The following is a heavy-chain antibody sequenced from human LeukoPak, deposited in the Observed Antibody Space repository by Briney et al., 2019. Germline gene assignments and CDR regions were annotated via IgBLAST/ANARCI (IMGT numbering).Heavy chain of an antibody. CDR3: AKDLQQQPVEWDYYYYMDV. V-gene: IGHV3-23*01. Sequence: GSLRLSCAASGFTFSSYGMSWVRQAPGKGLEWVSAISGSGGSTYYADSVKGRFTISRDNSKNTLCLQMNSLRAEDTAVYYCAKDLQQQPVEWDYYYYMDVWGKGTTVTISS. J-gene: IGHJ6*03. D-gene: IGHD6-13*01. CDR1: GFTFSSYG. CDR2: ISGSGGST.